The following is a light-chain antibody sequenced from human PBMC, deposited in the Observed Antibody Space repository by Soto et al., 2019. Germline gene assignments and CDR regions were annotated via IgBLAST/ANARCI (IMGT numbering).Light chain of an antibody. CDR3: QQYSGTLS. Sequence: DIVMTQSPDSLAVSLGERATINCKSSQSVLYSSNNKNYLAWYQQKPGQPPKLLIYWASTRESGVPDRFSGRGSGTDFTLTISSLQAEDVAVYYCQQYSGTLSFGQGTKLEIK. CDR1: QSVLYSSNNKNY. V-gene: IGKV4-1*01. J-gene: IGKJ2*01. CDR2: WAS.